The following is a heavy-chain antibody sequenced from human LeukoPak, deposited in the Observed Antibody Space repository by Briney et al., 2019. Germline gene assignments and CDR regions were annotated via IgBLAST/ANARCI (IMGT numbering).Heavy chain of an antibody. CDR2: IIPILGIA. J-gene: IGHJ5*02. Sequence: ASVKVSCKASGGTFSSYAISWVRQAPGQGLEWMGRIIPILGIANYAQKFQGRVTITADKSTSTAYMELSSLRSEDTAVYYCARGAYSGYDYVSYWFDPWGQGTLVTVSS. CDR1: GGTFSSYA. D-gene: IGHD5-12*01. CDR3: ARGAYSGYDYVSYWFDP. V-gene: IGHV1-69*04.